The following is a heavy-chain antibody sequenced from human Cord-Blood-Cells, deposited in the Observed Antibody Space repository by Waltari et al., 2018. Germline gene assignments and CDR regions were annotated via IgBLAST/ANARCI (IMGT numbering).Heavy chain of an antibody. D-gene: IGHD4-17*01. Sequence: EVQLVESGGGLVQPGGSLRLSCAASGFTFSSYEMNWVRQAPGKGLEWVSYISSSGSTIYYADSVKGRFTISRDNAKNSLYLQMNSLRAEDTAVYYCARDGNNDYGDLYYFDYWGQGTLVTVSS. V-gene: IGHV3-48*03. J-gene: IGHJ4*02. CDR3: ARDGNNDYGDLYYFDY. CDR1: GFTFSSYE. CDR2: ISSSGSTI.